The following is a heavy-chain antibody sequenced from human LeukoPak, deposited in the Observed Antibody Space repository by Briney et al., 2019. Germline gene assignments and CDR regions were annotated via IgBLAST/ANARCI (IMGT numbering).Heavy chain of an antibody. D-gene: IGHD2-8*01. Sequence: SETLSLTCTVSGGSISSGSYYWSWIRQSPGKGLDWIGYIYYSGSTNYNPSLKSRVTIPVNTSKSQLSLKLSSVTAADTAVYYCASITNTFHAFDIWGQGTMVTVSS. CDR2: IYYSGST. J-gene: IGHJ3*02. CDR3: ASITNTFHAFDI. CDR1: GGSISSGSYY. V-gene: IGHV4-61*01.